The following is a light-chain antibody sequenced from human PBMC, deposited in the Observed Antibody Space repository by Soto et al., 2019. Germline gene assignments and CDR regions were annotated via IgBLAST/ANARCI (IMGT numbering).Light chain of an antibody. Sequence: EIVLTQSPGTLSLSPGDRAALSCWASQSVSSNYLAWYQQKPGQAPRLLIYGVSSRATGIPDRFSGSGSGTDFTLSISRLEPEDFAVYYCQQYGSSPYTFGQGTKVDI. CDR1: QSVSSNY. J-gene: IGKJ2*01. CDR3: QQYGSSPYT. CDR2: GVS. V-gene: IGKV3-20*01.